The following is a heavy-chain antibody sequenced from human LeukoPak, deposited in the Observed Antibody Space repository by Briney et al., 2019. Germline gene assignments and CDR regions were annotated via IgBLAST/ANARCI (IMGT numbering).Heavy chain of an antibody. CDR1: GFNFESYS. Sequence: PGGSLRLSCAASGFNFESYSMNWVRQAPGKGLEWVSSISFSGPYIYYAASVKGRFTISRDNAKKSLFLQLNSVKVEDTAVYYCARLVLRHAFDIWGQGTMVTVSS. D-gene: IGHD3-3*01. CDR3: ARLVLRHAFDI. V-gene: IGHV3-21*01. CDR2: ISFSGPYI. J-gene: IGHJ3*02.